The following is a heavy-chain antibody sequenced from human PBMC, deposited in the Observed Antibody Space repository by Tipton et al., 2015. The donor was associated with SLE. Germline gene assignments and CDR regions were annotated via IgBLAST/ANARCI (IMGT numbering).Heavy chain of an antibody. CDR1: GFTFSNAW. D-gene: IGHD2-21*02. CDR2: IKSKTDGGTT. CDR3: TTHDFYYYYYMDV. Sequence: SLRLSCAASGFTFSNAWMSWVRQAPGKGLEWVGRIKSKTDGGTTDYAAPVKGRFTISRDDSKNTLYLQMNSLKTEDTAVYYCTTHDFYYYYYMDVWGKGTTVTVSS. J-gene: IGHJ6*03. V-gene: IGHV3-15*01.